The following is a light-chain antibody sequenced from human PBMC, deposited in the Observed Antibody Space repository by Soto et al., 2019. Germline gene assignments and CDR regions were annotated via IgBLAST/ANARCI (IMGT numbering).Light chain of an antibody. CDR3: QQYYTTPPYT. CDR2: WAS. Sequence: DIVMTQSPDSLAVSLGERAAINCKSSQSILFTSNNKNYLAWYQQKPGQPPKQLIYWASTRESGVPDRFSGSGSGTDFTLTISSLQAEDVAVYYCQQYYTTPPYTFGQGTKVEIK. CDR1: QSILFTSNNKNY. V-gene: IGKV4-1*01. J-gene: IGKJ2*01.